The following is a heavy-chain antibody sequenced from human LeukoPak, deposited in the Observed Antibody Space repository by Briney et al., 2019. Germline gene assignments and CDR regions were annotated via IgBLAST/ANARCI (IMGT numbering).Heavy chain of an antibody. D-gene: IGHD3-16*01. Sequence: PGGSLTLSCAASGFTFSYYWVHWVRQAPGKGLVWVSRISGDGSSTNYADSVKGRFTVSRDNAKNTLYLQMNSLRAEDTAVYYCARTYLVGWYFDLWGRGTLVTVSS. CDR1: GFTFSYYW. CDR2: ISGDGSST. J-gene: IGHJ2*01. V-gene: IGHV3-74*01. CDR3: ARTYLVGWYFDL.